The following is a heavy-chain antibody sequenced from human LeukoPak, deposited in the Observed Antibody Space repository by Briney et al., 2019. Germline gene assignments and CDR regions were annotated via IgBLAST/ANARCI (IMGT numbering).Heavy chain of an antibody. CDR3: AKDQFSSGNY. J-gene: IGHJ4*02. CDR2: IRYDGSNE. Sequence: PGGSLRLSCAASGFTFSSYGMHWVRQAPGKGREWVAFIRYDGSNEYYADSVKGRVTISRDNSKNTLYLQMNSLRAEDTAVYYCAKDQFSSGNYWGQGTLVTVSS. D-gene: IGHD6-19*01. CDR1: GFTFSSYG. V-gene: IGHV3-30*02.